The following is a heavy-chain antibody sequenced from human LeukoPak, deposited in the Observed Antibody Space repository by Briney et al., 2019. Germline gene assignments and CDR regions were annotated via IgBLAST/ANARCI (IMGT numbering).Heavy chain of an antibody. CDR1: RFTFSSYW. D-gene: IGHD5-12*01. CDR2: IKQDGSEK. J-gene: IGHJ4*02. Sequence: GGSLRLSCAASRFTFSSYWMSWVSQAPGKGLEWVANIKQDGSEKYYVDSVKGRFTISRDNAKNSLYLQLNSLRAEDTAVYYCARARGGYDFDYWGQGTLVTVSS. V-gene: IGHV3-7*03. CDR3: ARARGGYDFDY.